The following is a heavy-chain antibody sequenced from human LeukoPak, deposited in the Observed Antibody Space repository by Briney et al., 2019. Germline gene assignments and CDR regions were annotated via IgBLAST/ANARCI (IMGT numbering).Heavy chain of an antibody. D-gene: IGHD4-11*01. Sequence: GASVKVSCKAAGYTFTSYGISWVRQAPGQGLEWMGWISAYNGNTNYAQKLQGRVTMTTDTSTSTAYMELRSLRYDDTAVCYCARLYSNYNIYFDYWGQGTLVTVSS. CDR3: ARLYSNYNIYFDY. CDR2: ISAYNGNT. CDR1: GYTFTSYG. V-gene: IGHV1-18*01. J-gene: IGHJ4*02.